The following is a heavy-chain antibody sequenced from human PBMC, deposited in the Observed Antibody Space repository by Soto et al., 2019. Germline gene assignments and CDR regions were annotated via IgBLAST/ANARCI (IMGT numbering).Heavy chain of an antibody. Sequence: QVQLVESGGGVVQPGRSLRLSCAASGFPFSSDGMHWVREAPGKGLEWVAVISYDESNKYYADSLKGRFTISRDNSASTLYLQMNSLRPEDTALYYCVGGQYYFDYRGQGTLVTVSP. CDR3: VGGQYYFDY. V-gene: IGHV3-30*03. D-gene: IGHD3-10*01. J-gene: IGHJ4*02. CDR2: ISYDESNK. CDR1: GFPFSSDG.